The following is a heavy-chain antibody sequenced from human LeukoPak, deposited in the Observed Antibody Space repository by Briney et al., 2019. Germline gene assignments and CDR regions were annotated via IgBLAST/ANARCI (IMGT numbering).Heavy chain of an antibody. Sequence: SETLSLTCAVYGGSFSGYYWSWIRQPPGKGLEWIGEINHSGSTNYNPSLKSRVTISVDTSKNQFSLKLSSVAAADTAVYYCAGLRDVVSAANALMDYYYMDVWGKGTTATVSS. CDR2: INHSGST. J-gene: IGHJ6*03. CDR1: GGSFSGYY. D-gene: IGHD2-2*01. V-gene: IGHV4-34*01. CDR3: AGLRDVVSAANALMDYYYMDV.